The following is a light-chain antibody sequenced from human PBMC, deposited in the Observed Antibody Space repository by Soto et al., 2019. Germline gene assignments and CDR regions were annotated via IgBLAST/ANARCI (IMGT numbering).Light chain of an antibody. CDR3: AAWDDSLSGVV. CDR1: SSNIGSNY. CDR2: RNY. V-gene: IGLV1-47*01. Sequence: QSVLTQPPSASGTPGQRVTISCSGSSSNIGSNYVYWYQQLPGTAPTLLIYRNYQRPSGVPDRFSGSKSGTSASLAISGLRYEDEADYYCAAWDDSLSGVVFGGGTKLTVL. J-gene: IGLJ2*01.